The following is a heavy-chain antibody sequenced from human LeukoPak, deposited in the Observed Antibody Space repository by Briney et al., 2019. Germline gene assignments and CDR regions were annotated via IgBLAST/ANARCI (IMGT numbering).Heavy chain of an antibody. D-gene: IGHD3/OR15-3a*01. CDR2: ISWNSGST. J-gene: IGHJ5*02. V-gene: IGHV3-9*01. CDR1: GFTFDDYA. CDR3: VRGNFGPAQWFDP. Sequence: GGSLRLSCAASGFTFDDYAMHWVRQAPGKGLEWVSGISWNSGSTGYAGSVKGRFTMSRDNTKNSLYLQMNSLTPDDTALYYCVRGNFGPAQWFDPWGQGTLVTVSS.